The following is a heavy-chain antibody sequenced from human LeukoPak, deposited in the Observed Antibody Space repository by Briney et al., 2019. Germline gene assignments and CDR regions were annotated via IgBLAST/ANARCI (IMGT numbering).Heavy chain of an antibody. V-gene: IGHV3-23*01. CDR1: GFTFNSYA. CDR2: ISAGAGYI. Sequence: GGSLRLSCAASGFTFNSYAMTWVRQAPGKGLEWVSAISAGAGYIYYADSVKGRFTSSRDNSKSTLYLQMSNLRAEDTAVYFCAKNRATGLAFYDYWGQGTKVTVSS. D-gene: IGHD5-24*01. CDR3: AKNRATGLAFYDY. J-gene: IGHJ4*02.